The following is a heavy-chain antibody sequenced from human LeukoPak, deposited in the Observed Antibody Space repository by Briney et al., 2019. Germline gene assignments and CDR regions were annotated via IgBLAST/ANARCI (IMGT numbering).Heavy chain of an antibody. CDR3: AKDMRSGIRAYYFDY. D-gene: IGHD3-10*01. CDR2: ISWDGGNT. V-gene: IGHV3-43D*03. J-gene: IGHJ4*02. Sequence: GGSLRLSCVASGFTFDDYAMHWVRQAPGKGLEWVSLISWDGGNTYYADSVKGRFTISRDNSKNSLYLQMNSLRAEDTALYYCAKDMRSGIRAYYFDYWGQGTLVTVSS. CDR1: GFTFDDYA.